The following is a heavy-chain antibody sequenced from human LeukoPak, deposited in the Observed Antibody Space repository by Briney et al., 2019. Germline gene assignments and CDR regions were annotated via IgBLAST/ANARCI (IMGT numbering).Heavy chain of an antibody. D-gene: IGHD4-17*01. CDR1: GFTVSSNY. CDR2: IYSGGST. V-gene: IGHV3-53*01. Sequence: GGSLRLSCAASGFTVSSNYMSWVRQAPGKGLEWVSVIYSGGSTYYADSVKGRFTISRDNSKNTLYLQMNSLRAEDTAVYYCASLTMTTPFFDYWGQGTLVTVSS. J-gene: IGHJ4*02. CDR3: ASLTMTTPFFDY.